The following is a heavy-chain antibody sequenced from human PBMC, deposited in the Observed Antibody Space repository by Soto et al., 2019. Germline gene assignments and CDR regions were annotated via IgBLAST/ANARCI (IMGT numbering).Heavy chain of an antibody. D-gene: IGHD3-9*01. CDR2: ISYDGSNK. J-gene: IGHJ3*02. CDR3: AKERARLRYFDWLAPLDAFDI. V-gene: IGHV3-30*18. CDR1: GFTFSSYG. Sequence: QVQLVESGGGVVQPGRSLRLSCAASGFTFSSYGMHWVRQAPGKGLEWVAVISYDGSNKYYADSVKGRFTISRDNSKNTLYLQMNRLRAEDTAVYYCAKERARLRYFDWLAPLDAFDIWGQGTMVTVSS.